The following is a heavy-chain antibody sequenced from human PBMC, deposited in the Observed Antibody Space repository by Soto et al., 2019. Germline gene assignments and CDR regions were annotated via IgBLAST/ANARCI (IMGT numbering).Heavy chain of an antibody. D-gene: IGHD4-17*01. J-gene: IGHJ4*02. CDR1: GGSISSSSHY. V-gene: IGHV4-39*01. Sequence: QLQLQESGPGLVKPSETLSLTCTVSGGSISSSSHYWGWIRQPPGKGLEWIGSIYYSGSTYYNPSLKSRVTISVDTSKNQFSLKLSSVTAADTAVYYCAKGPNYGDPTSWGQGTLVTVSS. CDR3: AKGPNYGDPTS. CDR2: IYYSGST.